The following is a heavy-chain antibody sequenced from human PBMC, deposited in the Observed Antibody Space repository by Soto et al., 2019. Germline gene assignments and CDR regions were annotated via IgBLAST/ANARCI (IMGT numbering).Heavy chain of an antibody. CDR2: IIPIFGTA. CDR3: ARDRRGSNHDSPYNWFDP. Sequence: SVKVSCKASGGTFSSYAISWVRQAPGQGLEWMGGIIPIFGTANYAQKFQGRVTITADESTSTAYMELSSLRSEDTAVYYCARDRRGSNHDSPYNWFDPWGQGTLVTVSS. V-gene: IGHV1-69*13. J-gene: IGHJ5*02. CDR1: GGTFSSYA. D-gene: IGHD4-4*01.